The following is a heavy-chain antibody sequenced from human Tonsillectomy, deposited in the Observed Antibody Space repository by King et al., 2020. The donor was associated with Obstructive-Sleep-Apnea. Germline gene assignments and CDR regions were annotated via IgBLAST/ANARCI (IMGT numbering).Heavy chain of an antibody. CDR1: GGSISSGDFY. CDR2: IYYSGST. V-gene: IGHV4-30-4*01. Sequence: QLQESGPGLVKPSQTLSLTCTVSGGSISSGDFYWSWIRQPPGKGLEWIGYIYYSGSTYYNPSLKSRVTISVDTSKNQFSLNLSSVTAADTAVYYCAREFGVIVATSSYWYFDLWGRGTLVTVSS. J-gene: IGHJ2*01. D-gene: IGHD5-12*01. CDR3: AREFGVIVATSSYWYFDL.